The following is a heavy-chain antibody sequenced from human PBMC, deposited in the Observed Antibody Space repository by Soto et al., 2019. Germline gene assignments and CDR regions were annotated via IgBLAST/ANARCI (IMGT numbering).Heavy chain of an antibody. D-gene: IGHD4-17*01. CDR3: AKNPIMTTVTHYFAY. V-gene: IGHV3-23*01. Sequence: EVQLLESGGGLAQPGGSLRLSCAASGFPFSNYAMSWVRQAPGKGLEWVSTINGGAGSTYYADSVKGRFTISRDDSKNTLYPKVNSRSAEDTTVYYCAKNPIMTTVTHYFAYGGQGNIVTVSS. J-gene: IGHJ4*02. CDR1: GFPFSNYA. CDR2: INGGAGST.